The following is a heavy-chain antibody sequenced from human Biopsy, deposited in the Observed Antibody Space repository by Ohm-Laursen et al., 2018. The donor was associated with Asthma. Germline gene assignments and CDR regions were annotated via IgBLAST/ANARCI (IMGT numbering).Heavy chain of an antibody. CDR2: IMTVFGTT. CDR3: AKCQVGYSSGWSLLLKKIYYSGMDV. J-gene: IGHJ6*02. D-gene: IGHD6-19*01. Sequence: ASVKVSCKISGYSLTDLSMHWVRQAPGQGLEWLGGIMTVFGTTNYAQKFQGRVTITADESTSTAYMEVTSLRSEDTAIYYCAKCQVGYSSGWSLLLKKIYYSGMDVWGQGTAVTVSS. CDR1: GYSLTDLS. V-gene: IGHV1-69*13.